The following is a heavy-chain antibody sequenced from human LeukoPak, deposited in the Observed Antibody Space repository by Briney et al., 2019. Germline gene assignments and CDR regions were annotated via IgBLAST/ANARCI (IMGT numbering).Heavy chain of an antibody. CDR3: ASSYDSSGYYRIDAFDI. V-gene: IGHV4-59*08. D-gene: IGHD3-22*01. CDR1: GGSINTYY. Sequence: SETLSLTCTVSGGSINTYYCSWIRQPPGKVLEWIGYIHYSGSTNYNPSLKSRVTISVDTSKNQFSLKLSSVTAADTAVYYCASSYDSSGYYRIDAFDIWGQGTMVTVSS. CDR2: IHYSGST. J-gene: IGHJ3*02.